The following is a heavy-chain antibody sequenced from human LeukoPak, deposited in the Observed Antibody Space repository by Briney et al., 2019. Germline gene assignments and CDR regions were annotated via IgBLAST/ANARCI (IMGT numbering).Heavy chain of an antibody. CDR2: VSYSGST. D-gene: IGHD4-23*01. CDR1: GGSITKYH. V-gene: IGHV4-59*08. J-gene: IGHJ3*01. CDR3: ARSPYYGSNSRGAFDV. Sequence: SETLSLTCSVSGGSITKYHWSWLRQPPGKRLEWIGYVSYSGSTHYNPSLESRVTTSLDTSKNQFSLKLTSVTAADTAVYFCARSPYYGSNSRGAFDVWGQGTLVTISS.